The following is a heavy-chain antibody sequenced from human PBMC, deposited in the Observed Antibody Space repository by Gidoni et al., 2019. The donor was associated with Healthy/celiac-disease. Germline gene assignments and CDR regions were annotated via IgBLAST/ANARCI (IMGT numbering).Heavy chain of an antibody. CDR1: GLTFSRYA. Sequence: EVQLLESGGGLVQPGGSPILSCAASGLTFSRYAMSWVRQAPGKGLEWFSANSSSGGRTNYAYSVKGRFTISRDNSKNTLYLQMNSLRAEDTAVYYCAKDPYCGGDCPGFDIWGQGTMVTVSS. J-gene: IGHJ3*02. V-gene: IGHV3-23*01. CDR2: NSSSGGRT. D-gene: IGHD2-21*02. CDR3: AKDPYCGGDCPGFDI.